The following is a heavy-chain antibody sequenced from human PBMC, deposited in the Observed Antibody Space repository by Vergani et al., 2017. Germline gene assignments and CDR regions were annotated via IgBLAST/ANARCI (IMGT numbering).Heavy chain of an antibody. CDR1: GFIVSDNY. J-gene: IGHJ4*02. CDR2: MYTGGTT. Sequence: DVQLVESGGGLVQPGGSLKLSCAASGFIVSDNYMTWVRQAPGKGLEWVSIMYTGGTTDYADSVKGRFTGCRDTSKNFLYLQMNNLRAEDTAVYYCTIGVMDFYDSSGHQARDYWGQGTLVTVSS. CDR3: TIGVMDFYDSSGHQARDY. V-gene: IGHV3-66*02. D-gene: IGHD3-22*01.